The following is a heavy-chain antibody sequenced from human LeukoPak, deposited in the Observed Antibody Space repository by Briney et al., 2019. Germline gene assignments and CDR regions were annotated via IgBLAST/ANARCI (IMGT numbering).Heavy chain of an antibody. Sequence: TSETLSLTCTVSGGSISSSNWWSWVRQSPGRGLEWIGEIYHSGSTNYNPSLKSRVTISVDKSKNQFSLKLTSVTAADTAVYYCASGSGSYYPFDYWGQGTLVTVSS. CDR1: GGSISSSNW. CDR3: ASGSGSYYPFDY. J-gene: IGHJ4*02. D-gene: IGHD1-26*01. V-gene: IGHV4-4*02. CDR2: IYHSGST.